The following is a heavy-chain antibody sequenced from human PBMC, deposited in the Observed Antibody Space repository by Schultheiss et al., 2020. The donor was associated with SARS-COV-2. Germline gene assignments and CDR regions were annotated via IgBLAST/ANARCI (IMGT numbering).Heavy chain of an antibody. Sequence: SETLSLTCAVYGGSFSGYYWSWIRQPPGKGLEWIGEINHSGSTNYNPSLKSRVTISVDTSKNQFSLKLSSVTAADTAVYYCARGIASIAARQQHFDYWGQGTLVTVSS. J-gene: IGHJ4*02. V-gene: IGHV4-34*01. CDR3: ARGIASIAARQQHFDY. D-gene: IGHD6-6*01. CDR1: GGSFSGYY. CDR2: INHSGST.